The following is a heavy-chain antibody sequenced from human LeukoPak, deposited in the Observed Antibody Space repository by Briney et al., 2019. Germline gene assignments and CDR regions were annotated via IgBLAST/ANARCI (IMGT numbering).Heavy chain of an antibody. CDR2: ISYDGSNK. CDR1: GFTFSSYC. J-gene: IGHJ4*02. V-gene: IGHV3-30*18. D-gene: IGHD6-19*01. Sequence: GGSLRLSCAASGFTFSSYCFHGVRQAPGKGLEWVAVISYDGSNKYYADSVKGRFTISRDNSKNTLYQQMNRLRAEDTAVYYCANDSQRGGWVIDYWGQGTLVTVSS. CDR3: ANDSQRGGWVIDY.